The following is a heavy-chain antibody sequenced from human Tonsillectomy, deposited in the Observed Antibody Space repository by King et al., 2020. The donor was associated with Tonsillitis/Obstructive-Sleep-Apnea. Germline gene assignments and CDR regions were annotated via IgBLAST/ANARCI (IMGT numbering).Heavy chain of an antibody. CDR2: VYHSGST. CDR1: GGSISSNNW. Sequence: VQLQESGPGLVKPSGTLSLTCVVSGGSISSNNWWSWIRQSPGKGLEWIGEVYHSGSTNYNPSLKSRVTISVDKSKNQFSLKLGSVIAADTAVYFCARQEASFTAGVAFDMWGPGKKVLVSS. D-gene: IGHD2-21*02. CDR3: ARQEASFTAGVAFDM. J-gene: IGHJ3*02. V-gene: IGHV4-4*02.